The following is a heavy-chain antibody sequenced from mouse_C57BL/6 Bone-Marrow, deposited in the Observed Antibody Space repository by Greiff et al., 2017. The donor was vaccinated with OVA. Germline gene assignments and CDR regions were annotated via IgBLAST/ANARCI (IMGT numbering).Heavy chain of an antibody. J-gene: IGHJ3*01. Sequence: QVQLQQPGAELVRPRSSVKLSCKASGYTFTSYWMHWVKQRPIQGLEWIGNIDPSDSETHYNQKFKDKATLTVDKSSSTAYMQLSSLTSEDSAVYYCARGYYGSFAYWGQGTLVTVSA. CDR1: GYTFTSYW. V-gene: IGHV1-52*01. CDR2: IDPSDSET. CDR3: ARGYYGSFAY. D-gene: IGHD1-1*01.